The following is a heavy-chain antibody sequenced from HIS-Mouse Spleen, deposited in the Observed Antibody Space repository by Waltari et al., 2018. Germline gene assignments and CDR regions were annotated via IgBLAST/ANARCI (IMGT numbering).Heavy chain of an antibody. Sequence: QVQLQQWGAGLLKPSETLSLTCAVYGGSFSGYYWSWIRQPPGKGLEWIGEIKHSGSTTDTPSLKSRVTISVDTSKNQFSLKLSSVTAADAAVYYCARGLAARFDYWGQGTLVTVSS. J-gene: IGHJ4*02. CDR2: IKHSGST. CDR3: ARGLAARFDY. D-gene: IGHD6-6*01. CDR1: GGSFSGYY. V-gene: IGHV4-34*01.